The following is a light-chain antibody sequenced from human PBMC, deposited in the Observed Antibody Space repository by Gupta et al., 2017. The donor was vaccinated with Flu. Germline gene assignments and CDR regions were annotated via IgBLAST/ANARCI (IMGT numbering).Light chain of an antibody. CDR1: QGITNF. V-gene: IGKV1-9*01. CDR3: QQLNSSPYT. CDR2: AAS. J-gene: IGKJ2*01. Sequence: DIQLTQSPSFLSASVGDRVTITCRASQGITNFLAWYQQKPGKAPKLLIYAASTLQSGVPSRFSGGGSGTEFTLSISSLQPEDFATYYCQQLNSSPYTFGQGTKLEIK.